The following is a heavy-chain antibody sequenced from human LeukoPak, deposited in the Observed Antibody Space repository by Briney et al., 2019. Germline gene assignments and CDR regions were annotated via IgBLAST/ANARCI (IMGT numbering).Heavy chain of an antibody. CDR1: GGSISTYY. CDR3: ARSDYYFDY. D-gene: IGHD2-21*01. V-gene: IGHV4-59*01. CDR2: IYYSGST. Sequence: SGTLSLTCTVSGGSISTYYWSWIRQPPGKGLEWIGYIYYSGSTNYNPSLKSRVTISVDTSKNQFSLKLSSVTAADTAVYYCARSDYYFDYWGQGTLVTVSS. J-gene: IGHJ4*02.